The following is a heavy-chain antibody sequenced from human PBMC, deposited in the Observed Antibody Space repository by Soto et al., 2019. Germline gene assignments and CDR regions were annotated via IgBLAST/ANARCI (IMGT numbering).Heavy chain of an antibody. Sequence: ASVKVSCKVSGYTLTELSMHWVRQAPGKGLEWMGGFDPEDGETIYAQKFQGRVTMTEDTSTDTAYMELSSLRSEDTAVYYCATETGKRNWFDPWGQGTLVTVSS. V-gene: IGHV1-24*01. CDR3: ATETGKRNWFDP. CDR1: GYTLTELS. D-gene: IGHD3-10*01. J-gene: IGHJ5*02. CDR2: FDPEDGET.